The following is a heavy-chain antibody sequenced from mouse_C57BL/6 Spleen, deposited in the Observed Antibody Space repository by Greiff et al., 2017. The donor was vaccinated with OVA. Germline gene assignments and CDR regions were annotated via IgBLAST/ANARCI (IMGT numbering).Heavy chain of an antibody. J-gene: IGHJ3*01. CDR1: GFTFNTYA. CDR3: VRDRDYYSNYVPLAY. D-gene: IGHD2-5*01. Sequence: DVHLVESGGGLVQPKGSLKLSCAASGFTFNTYAMHWVRQAPGKGLEWVARIRSKSSNYATYYADSVKDRFTISRDDSQSMLYLQMNNLKTEDTAMYYCVRDRDYYSNYVPLAYWGQGTLVTVSA. V-gene: IGHV10-3*01. CDR2: IRSKSSNYAT.